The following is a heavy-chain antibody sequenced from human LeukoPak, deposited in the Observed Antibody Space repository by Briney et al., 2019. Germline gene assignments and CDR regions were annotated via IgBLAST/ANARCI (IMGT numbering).Heavy chain of an antibody. CDR3: ARDLVARLYGMDV. V-gene: IGHV3-11*04. CDR1: GFTFSDSF. Sequence: PGGSLRLSCAASGFTFSDSFMNWIRQAPGKGLEWLSYISHSGSNLDYADSVKGRFTISRDNSKNTLYLQMNSLRAEDTAVYYCARDLVARLYGMDVWGQGTTVTVSS. CDR2: ISHSGSNL. D-gene: IGHD2-8*02. J-gene: IGHJ6*02.